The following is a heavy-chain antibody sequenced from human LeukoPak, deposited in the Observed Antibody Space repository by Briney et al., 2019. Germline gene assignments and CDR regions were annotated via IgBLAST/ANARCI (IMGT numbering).Heavy chain of an antibody. D-gene: IGHD3-22*01. V-gene: IGHV3-23*01. J-gene: IGHJ4*02. Sequence: GGSLRLSCVASGFTFSSYAMTWVRQAPGKGLNWVSAISGGGDNTHYADSVKGRVTIARDNSKNTLYLQMNSLRAEDTAVYYCAKVRGYYYDSSDDYWGQGTLVTVSS. CDR3: AKVRGYYYDSSDDY. CDR2: ISGGGDNT. CDR1: GFTFSSYA.